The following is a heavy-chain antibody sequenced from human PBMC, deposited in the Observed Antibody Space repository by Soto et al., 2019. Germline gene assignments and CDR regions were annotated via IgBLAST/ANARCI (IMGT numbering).Heavy chain of an antibody. J-gene: IGHJ5*02. CDR3: ARVYYGRLGGWFDP. CDR2: IYSGGST. D-gene: IGHD3-10*01. V-gene: IGHV3-53*02. Sequence: EVQLVETGGGLIQPGGSLRLSCAASGFTVSSNYMSWVRQAPGKGLEWVSVIYSGGSTYYADSVKGRFTISRDNSKNTLYLQMSSLRAEDTAVYYCARVYYGRLGGWFDPWGQGTLVTVSS. CDR1: GFTVSSNY.